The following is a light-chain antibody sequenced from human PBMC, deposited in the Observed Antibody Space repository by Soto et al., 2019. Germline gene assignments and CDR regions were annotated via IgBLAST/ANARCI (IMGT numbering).Light chain of an antibody. V-gene: IGLV2-14*01. Sequence: QSVLTQPASVSGSPGQSITISCTGTSSDVGGYNYVSWYQQHPGKAPQLMIYEVSNRPSGVSNRFSGSKSGNTASLTISGLQAEAEADYYCSSYTSSSTPYVFGTGTKLTVL. CDR2: EVS. CDR3: SSYTSSSTPYV. CDR1: SSDVGGYNY. J-gene: IGLJ1*01.